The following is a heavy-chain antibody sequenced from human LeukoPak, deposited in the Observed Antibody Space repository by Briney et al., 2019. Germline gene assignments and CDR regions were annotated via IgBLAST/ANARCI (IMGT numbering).Heavy chain of an antibody. V-gene: IGHV4-4*02. J-gene: IGHJ4*02. Sequence: PSGTLSLTCAVSGGSINSNNWWGWVRPPPGKGLEWIGEIYHSGSPNYNPSLKSRVTISVDKSRNHFSLNLSSVTAADTAVYYCARVNINNWHSCDYWGQGTLVTVSS. D-gene: IGHD1-1*01. CDR2: IYHSGSP. CDR3: ARVNINNWHSCDY. CDR1: GGSINSNNW.